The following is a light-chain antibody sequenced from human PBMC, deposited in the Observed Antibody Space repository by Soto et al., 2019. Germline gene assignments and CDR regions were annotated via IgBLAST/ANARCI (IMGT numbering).Light chain of an antibody. Sequence: EIVLTQSPGTLSLSPGERATLSCRASQSVSSKYLAWYQQKPGQAPRVLIYGTSIRASGVPEWFSGGGSGTDITLTITRQDPEDVAVYYCQQYGSSLFTFGPGTKVDFK. CDR1: QSVSSKY. J-gene: IGKJ3*01. CDR3: QQYGSSLFT. CDR2: GTS. V-gene: IGKV3-20*01.